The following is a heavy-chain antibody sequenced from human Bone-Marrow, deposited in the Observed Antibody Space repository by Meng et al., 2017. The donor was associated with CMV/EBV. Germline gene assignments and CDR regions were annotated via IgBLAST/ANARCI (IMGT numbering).Heavy chain of an antibody. Sequence: GGSLRLSCAASGFTLSSYAMIWVRQTPGKGLEWLSFITSSSPLIYQEDSVKGRFTVSRDNAKTSLYLQMNSLRAEDTAIYYCVRDPDHSHGGSGRCVDYWGQGTLVTVSS. CDR2: ITSSSPLI. CDR1: GFTLSSYA. D-gene: IGHD3-10*01. V-gene: IGHV3-21*01. J-gene: IGHJ4*02. CDR3: VRDPDHSHGGSGRCVDY.